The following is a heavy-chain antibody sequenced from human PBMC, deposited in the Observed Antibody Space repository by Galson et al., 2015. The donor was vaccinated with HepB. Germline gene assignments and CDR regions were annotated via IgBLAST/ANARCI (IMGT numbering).Heavy chain of an antibody. J-gene: IGHJ6*02. Sequence: SLRLSCAASGFTFGDYAMSWFRQAPGKGLEWVGFIRSKAYGGTTEYAAPVKGRFTISRDDSKSIAYLQMNSLKTEDTAVYYCTAARYYYYYGMDVWGQGTTVTVSS. CDR2: IRSKAYGGTT. CDR1: GFTFGDYA. CDR3: TAARYYYYYGMDV. D-gene: IGHD6-6*01. V-gene: IGHV3-49*03.